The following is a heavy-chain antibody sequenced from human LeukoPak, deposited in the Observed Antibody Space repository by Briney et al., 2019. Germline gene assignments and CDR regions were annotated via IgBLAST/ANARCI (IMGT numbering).Heavy chain of an antibody. CDR1: GASISSYF. CDR2: IYTSGSS. V-gene: IGHV4-4*07. CDR3: ARDLRHAEFDY. Sequence: SETLSPTCTVSGASISSYFWSWIRQPAGKGLEWIGRIYTSGSSNYNPSLKSRVTISLDKSKNQFSLELSSVTAADTAVYYCARDLRHAEFDYWGQGTLVTVSS. J-gene: IGHJ4*02.